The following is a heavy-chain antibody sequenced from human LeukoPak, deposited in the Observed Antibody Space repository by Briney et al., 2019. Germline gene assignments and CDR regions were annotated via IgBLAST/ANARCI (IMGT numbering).Heavy chain of an antibody. D-gene: IGHD2/OR15-2a*01. CDR1: GYTFTIHY. CDR2: IHPSGGNS. J-gene: IGHJ4*02. Sequence: ASVNVSSKASGYTFTIHYVHWVRQAPGQGLEWMGIIHPSGGNSRNTQNFQGRVTMTRDTSTSTVYLELSSLRSEDTAVYYCARDCSSTTCQGPVLDFWGQGTLVTVSS. CDR3: ARDCSSTTCQGPVLDF. V-gene: IGHV1-46*01.